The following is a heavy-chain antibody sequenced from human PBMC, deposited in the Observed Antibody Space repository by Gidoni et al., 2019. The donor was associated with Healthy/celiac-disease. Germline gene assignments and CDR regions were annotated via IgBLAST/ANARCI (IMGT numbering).Heavy chain of an antibody. D-gene: IGHD4-17*01. V-gene: IGHV3-23*01. CDR1: GFTFSSYS. CDR2: ISGSGGST. J-gene: IGHJ4*02. CDR3: ATSYALTTVTRFDY. Sequence: EVQLLESGGGLVQPGGSLRLSCAASGFTFSSYSMSWVRQGPGQGLEWVSAISGSGGSTYYADSVKGRFTISRDNSKNTLYLQMNSLRAEDTAVYYCATSYALTTVTRFDYWGQGTLVTVSS.